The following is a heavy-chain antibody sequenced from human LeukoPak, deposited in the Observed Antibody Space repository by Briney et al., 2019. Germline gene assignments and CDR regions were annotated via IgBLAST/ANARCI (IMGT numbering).Heavy chain of an antibody. CDR2: IYHSGST. CDR3: ARGAALRGALFDY. V-gene: IGHV4-30-2*01. D-gene: IGHD3-10*01. Sequence: SQTLSLTCAVSGGSISSGGYSWSWIRQPPGKGLEWIGYIYHSGSTYYNPSLKSRVTISVDRSKNQFSLKLSSVTAADTAVYYCARGAALRGALFDYWGQGTLVTVSS. CDR1: GGSISSGGYS. J-gene: IGHJ4*02.